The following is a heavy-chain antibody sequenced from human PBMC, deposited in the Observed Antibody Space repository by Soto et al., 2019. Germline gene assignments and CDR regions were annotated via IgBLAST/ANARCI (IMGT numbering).Heavy chain of an antibody. Sequence: TLSPTCSVSGGSISRGAYFWTWIRQFPGKGLEWIACISYTVATYYNPSLKSRVTIVACTSKNQFSLKLNSVTSTDTAVYYCARGGPVSVSPAWQLLGYFDYWGQGTLVTVSS. CDR3: ARGGPVSVSPAWQLLGYFDY. CDR1: GGSISRGAYF. D-gene: IGHD2-15*01. J-gene: IGHJ4*02. V-gene: IGHV4-31*03. CDR2: ISYTVAT.